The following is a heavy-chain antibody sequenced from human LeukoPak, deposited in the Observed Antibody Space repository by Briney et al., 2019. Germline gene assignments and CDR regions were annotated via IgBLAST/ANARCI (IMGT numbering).Heavy chain of an antibody. CDR2: ISGSGGAT. CDR3: AKRYCSGGSCYSGLDY. V-gene: IGHV3-23*01. D-gene: IGHD2-15*01. CDR1: GFTFSSYA. J-gene: IGHJ4*02. Sequence: GRSLRLSCAASGFTFSSYAMSWVRQAPGKGLEWVSGISGSGGATYYADAVKGRFTISRDNSKNTLYLQMNSLRAEDTAVYHCAKRYCSGGSCYSGLDYWGQGTLVTVTS.